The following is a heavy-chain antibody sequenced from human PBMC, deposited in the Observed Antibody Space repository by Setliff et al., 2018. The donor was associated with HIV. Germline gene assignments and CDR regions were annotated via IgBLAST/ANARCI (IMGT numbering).Heavy chain of an antibody. CDR3: ARRTFGSGRLDP. D-gene: IGHD3-16*01. CDR1: GGSISSYY. CDR2: IYYSGST. V-gene: IGHV4-59*08. Sequence: SETLSLTCTVSGGSISSYYWSWIRQPPGKGLEWIGYIYYSGSTNYNPSLKSRLTISIDTSKNQFSLKLNSVTATDTAVYYCARRTFGSGRLDPWGQGTLVTVSS. J-gene: IGHJ5*02.